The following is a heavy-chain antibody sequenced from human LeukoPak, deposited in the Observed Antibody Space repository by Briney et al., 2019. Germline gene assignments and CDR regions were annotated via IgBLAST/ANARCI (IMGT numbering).Heavy chain of an antibody. CDR1: GDSVSSNSAA. J-gene: IGHJ4*02. Sequence: SQTLSLTCAISGDSVSSNSAAWNWIRQSPSRGLEWLGRTYSRSSKWSHDFASSVKTRITINSDTSKNQFSLHLNSATPEDTAVYYCARAFDSAYDSPFDYWGQGALVTVSS. CDR3: ARAFDSAYDSPFDY. CDR2: TYSRSSKWSH. V-gene: IGHV6-1*01. D-gene: IGHD5-12*01.